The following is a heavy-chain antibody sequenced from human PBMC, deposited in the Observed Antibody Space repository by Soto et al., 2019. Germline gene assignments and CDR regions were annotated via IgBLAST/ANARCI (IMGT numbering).Heavy chain of an antibody. D-gene: IGHD3-10*01. CDR2: IYYSGST. CDR1: GGSINSGDYY. CDR3: ARDRGWFYFDY. Sequence: QVQLQESGPGLVKPSQTLSLTCTVSGGSINSGDYYWSWIRHPPGKGLEWIGYIYYSGSTYYNPSHRSRLTISVDTCKNQCSLKLSSVTAADTDVYYCARDRGWFYFDYWGQGTLVTVSS. J-gene: IGHJ4*02. V-gene: IGHV4-30-4*01.